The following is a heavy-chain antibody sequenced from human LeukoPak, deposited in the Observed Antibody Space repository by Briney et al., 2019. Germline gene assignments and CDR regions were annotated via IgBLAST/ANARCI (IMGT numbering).Heavy chain of an antibody. CDR1: GFTFSSYS. D-gene: IGHD2-2*01. CDR3: ARDKVPAAIPIDY. V-gene: IGHV3-21*01. Sequence: GGSLRLSCAASGFTFSSYSMNWVCQAPGKGLEWVSSISSSSSYIYYADSVKGRFTISRDNAKNSLYLQMNSLRAEDTAVYYCARDKVPAAIPIDYWGQGTLVTVSS. J-gene: IGHJ4*02. CDR2: ISSSSSYI.